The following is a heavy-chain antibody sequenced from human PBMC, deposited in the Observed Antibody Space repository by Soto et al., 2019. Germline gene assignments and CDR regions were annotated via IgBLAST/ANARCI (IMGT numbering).Heavy chain of an antibody. Sequence: QVHLVQSGAEVKKPGASVKVSCKASGYNFTSYGITWVRQAPGKGLEGMGWISAHNGNTDYAQKLQGRVIVTRDTSTSTAYRELRSLISDDTAVYYCARGRYGDYWGQGALVTVSS. J-gene: IGHJ4*02. CDR2: ISAHNGNT. V-gene: IGHV1-18*01. CDR1: GYNFTSYG. CDR3: ARGRYGDY. D-gene: IGHD1-1*01.